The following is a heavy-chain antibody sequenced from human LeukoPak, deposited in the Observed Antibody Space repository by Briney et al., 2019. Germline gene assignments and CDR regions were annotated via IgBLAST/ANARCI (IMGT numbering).Heavy chain of an antibody. J-gene: IGHJ4*02. Sequence: PGGSLRLSCAASGFTFSSYSMNWVRQGPGKGLEWVSSISSSGSHMYYADSVKGRFTISRDNAKNSLYLQMNSLRAEDTAVYYCARLTFGGVIGFDYWGQGTLVTVSS. CDR1: GFTFSSYS. D-gene: IGHD3-16*02. CDR2: ISSSGSHM. CDR3: ARLTFGGVIGFDY. V-gene: IGHV3-21*01.